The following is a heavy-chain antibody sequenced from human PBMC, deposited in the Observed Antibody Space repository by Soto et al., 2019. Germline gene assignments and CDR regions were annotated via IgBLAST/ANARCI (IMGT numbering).Heavy chain of an antibody. V-gene: IGHV1-69*13. Sequence: SVKVSCKASGGTFSSYAISWVRQAPGQGLEWMGGIIPIFGTANYAQKFQGRVTITADESTSTAYMELSSLRSEDTAVYYCAREPAPYCGGDCYTNWFDPWGQGTLVTVSS. J-gene: IGHJ5*02. CDR2: IIPIFGTA. CDR3: AREPAPYCGGDCYTNWFDP. D-gene: IGHD2-21*02. CDR1: GGTFSSYA.